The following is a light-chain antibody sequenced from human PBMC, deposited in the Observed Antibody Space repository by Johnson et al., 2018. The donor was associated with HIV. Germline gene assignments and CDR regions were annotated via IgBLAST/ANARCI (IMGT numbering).Light chain of an antibody. CDR2: DTI. CDR3: GTWDSSPSAYV. Sequence: SVLTQPPSVSAATGQKVTISCSGSSSNIGSHYVSWYQQVPGTAPRLVIYDTIKRHSGIPDRFSGSKSGTSATLGITGLQTGDEADYYCGTWDSSPSAYVCGTGTKVSVL. J-gene: IGLJ1*01. V-gene: IGLV1-51*01. CDR1: SSNIGSHY.